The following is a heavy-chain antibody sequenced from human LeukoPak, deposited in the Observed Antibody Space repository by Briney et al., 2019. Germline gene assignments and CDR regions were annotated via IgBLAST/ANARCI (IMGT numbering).Heavy chain of an antibody. Sequence: PSETLSLTCTVSGGSISSYYWSWIRQPPGKGLEWIGYIYYSGSTNYNPSLKSRVTISVDTSKNQFSLKLSSVTAADTAVYYCARVLYSGGDCYSGMDVWGKGTTVTVSS. J-gene: IGHJ6*03. D-gene: IGHD2-21*01. V-gene: IGHV4-59*01. CDR3: ARVLYSGGDCYSGMDV. CDR2: IYYSGST. CDR1: GGSISSYY.